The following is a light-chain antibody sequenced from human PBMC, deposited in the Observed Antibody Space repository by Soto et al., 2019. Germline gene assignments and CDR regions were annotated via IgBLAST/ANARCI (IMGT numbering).Light chain of an antibody. V-gene: IGKV3-15*01. CDR2: GAS. CDR1: QSVSSN. J-gene: IGKJ1*01. CDR3: HQTYANPWT. Sequence: EIVLTQSPATLSVSPGERATLSCRASQSVSSNLAWYQQKPGQAPRLLTYGASTRATDIPARFSGSGSGTDFTLTISSLQPEDFATYYCHQTYANPWTFGQGTKVDI.